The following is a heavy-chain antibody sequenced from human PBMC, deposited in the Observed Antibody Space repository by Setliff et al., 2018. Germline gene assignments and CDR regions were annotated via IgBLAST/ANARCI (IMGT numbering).Heavy chain of an antibody. CDR3: ARALITMIVVGAFDI. D-gene: IGHD3-22*01. J-gene: IGHJ3*02. CDR1: GYTFTSYG. V-gene: IGHV1-69*10. Sequence: GASVKVSCKASGYTFTSYGISWVRQAPGQGLEWMGGIIPILGIANYAQKFQGRVTITADKSTSTAYMELSSLRSEDTAVYYCARALITMIVVGAFDIWGQGTMVTVSS. CDR2: IIPILGIA.